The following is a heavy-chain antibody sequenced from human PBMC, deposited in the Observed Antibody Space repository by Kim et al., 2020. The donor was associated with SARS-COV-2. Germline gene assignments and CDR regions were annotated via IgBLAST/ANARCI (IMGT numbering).Heavy chain of an antibody. J-gene: IGHJ4*02. D-gene: IGHD3-10*01. V-gene: IGHV4-39*01. CDR2: IYYSGST. CDR3: ARRYSAYGSGLQFDY. CDR1: GGSISSSSYY. Sequence: SETLSLTCTVSGGSISSSSYYWGWIRQPPGKGLEWIGSIYYSGSTYYNPSLKSRVTISVDTSKNQFSLKLSSVTAADTAVYYCARRYSAYGSGLQFDYWGQGTLVTVSS.